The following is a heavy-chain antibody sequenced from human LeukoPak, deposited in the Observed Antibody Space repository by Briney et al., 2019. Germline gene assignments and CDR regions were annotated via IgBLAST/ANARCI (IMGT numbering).Heavy chain of an antibody. V-gene: IGHV1-2*02. Sequence: ASVKVSCKGSGYTFTGSYMHWVRQAPGQGLEWMGWINPNTGGTNYAQQFQGRVTMTRDTSISTAYMELSRLKSDDTAVYYCARQRVAAAGPNWFDPWGQGTLVTVSS. CDR3: ARQRVAAAGPNWFDP. D-gene: IGHD6-13*01. CDR2: INPNTGGT. J-gene: IGHJ5*02. CDR1: GYTFTGSY.